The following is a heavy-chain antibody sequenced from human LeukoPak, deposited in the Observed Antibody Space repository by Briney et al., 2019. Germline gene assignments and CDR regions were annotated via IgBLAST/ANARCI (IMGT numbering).Heavy chain of an antibody. CDR3: ARDMSTAVTPISYAFDV. V-gene: IGHV1-46*01. Sequence: ASVKVSCKASENTFTNYYMHWVRQAPGQGLEWLGIINPNGGRTAYAQNFQGRVSMTRDTSTTTVYMELSSLRSDDTAVYYCARDMSTAVTPISYAFDVWGQGTMVTVSS. CDR1: ENTFTNYY. D-gene: IGHD4-23*01. CDR2: INPNGGRT. J-gene: IGHJ3*01.